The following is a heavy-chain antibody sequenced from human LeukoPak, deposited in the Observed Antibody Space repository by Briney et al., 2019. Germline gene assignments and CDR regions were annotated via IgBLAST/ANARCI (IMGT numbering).Heavy chain of an antibody. CDR2: IIPIFGTA. V-gene: IGHV1-69*05. J-gene: IGHJ4*02. D-gene: IGHD3-3*01. CDR3: ARVHPGDFWSGYFDY. CDR1: GGTFSSYA. Sequence: SVKVSCKASGGTFSSYAISWVRQAPGQGLEWMGGIIPIFGTANYAQKFQGRVTITTDESTSTAYMELSSLRSEDTAAYYCARVHPGDFWSGYFDYWGQGTLVTVSS.